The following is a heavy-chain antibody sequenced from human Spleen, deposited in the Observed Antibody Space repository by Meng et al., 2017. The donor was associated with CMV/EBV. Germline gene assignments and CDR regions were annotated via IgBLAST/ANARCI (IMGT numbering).Heavy chain of an antibody. D-gene: IGHD6-13*01. V-gene: IGHV4-31*02. CDR3: ARVKGVAAAGRESWFDP. Sequence: SISCGGYHWSWIRHHPGKGLEWIGYIDCSGSTYYNPSLKSRVTISVDTSKNQFSLKLSSVTAADTAVYYCARVKGVAAAGRESWFDPWGQGTLVTVSS. CDR1: SISCGGYH. J-gene: IGHJ5*02. CDR2: IDCSGST.